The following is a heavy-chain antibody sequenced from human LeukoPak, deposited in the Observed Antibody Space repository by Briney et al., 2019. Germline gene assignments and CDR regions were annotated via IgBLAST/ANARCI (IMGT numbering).Heavy chain of an antibody. D-gene: IGHD2-8*01. Sequence: PSGTLSLTCGVSGGSITSTNWWTWVRQPPRQGLEWIGEIHLSGRTNYNPSLNSRVTLAVDTSKSHLSLTLTSVTAADTAVYYCTRENGALSPFGYWGQGTLVTVPS. CDR2: IHLSGRT. CDR1: GGSITSTNW. V-gene: IGHV4-4*02. CDR3: TRENGALSPFGY. J-gene: IGHJ4*02.